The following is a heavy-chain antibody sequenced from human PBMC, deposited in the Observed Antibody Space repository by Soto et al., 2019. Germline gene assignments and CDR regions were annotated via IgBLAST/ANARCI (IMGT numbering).Heavy chain of an antibody. CDR1: SISTYY. D-gene: IGHD1-26*01. CDR2: IYYLGRT. Sequence: QVQLQESGPGLVKPSETLSLTCTVDSISTYYWNWIRQSPGKGLEWIGYIYYLGRTNYNPSLRSRVTMSIDTSRNQFSLKLSSVTAADTAVYYCARDPVGVTHFDYWGQGALVPVSS. J-gene: IGHJ4*02. CDR3: ARDPVGVTHFDY. V-gene: IGHV4-59*01.